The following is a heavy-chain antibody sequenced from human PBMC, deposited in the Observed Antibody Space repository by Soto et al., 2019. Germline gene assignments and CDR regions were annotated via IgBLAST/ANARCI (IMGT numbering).Heavy chain of an antibody. CDR1: GYSFTSYY. CDR2: INPSGGST. J-gene: IGHJ6*02. CDR3: ARDHTDSSGWYVYYGMDV. V-gene: IGHV1-46*03. D-gene: IGHD6-19*01. Sequence: ASVKVSCQASGYSFTSYYMHWVRQAPGQGLEWMGIINPSGGSTSYAQKFQGRVTMTRDTSTSTVYMELSSLRSEDTAVYYCARDHTDSSGWYVYYGMDVWGQGTTVTVSS.